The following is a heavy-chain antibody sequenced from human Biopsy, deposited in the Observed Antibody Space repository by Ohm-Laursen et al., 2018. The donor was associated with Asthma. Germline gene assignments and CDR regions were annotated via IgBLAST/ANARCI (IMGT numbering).Heavy chain of an antibody. J-gene: IGHJ4*02. CDR1: EFSVSSSY. CDR3: AREGVAGTHIED. Sequence: SLRLSCTASEFSVSSSYMSWVRQAPGKGLEWVSVIYSGGGTYYADSVQGRVTISRDNSKNTLSLQMNSLTAEDTAVYYCAREGVAGTHIEDWGQGTLVTVSS. D-gene: IGHD6-19*01. CDR2: IYSGGGT. V-gene: IGHV3-66*02.